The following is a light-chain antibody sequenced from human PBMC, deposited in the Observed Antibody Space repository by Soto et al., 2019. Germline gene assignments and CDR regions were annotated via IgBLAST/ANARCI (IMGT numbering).Light chain of an antibody. V-gene: IGKV3-11*01. CDR1: DSITRY. CDR2: DTS. J-gene: IGKJ4*01. CDR3: QQRGSWPLT. Sequence: EIVLTQSPATLSLSPGERATLSCRASDSITRYLAWYQQKPGQAPRLLIYDTSNRATGVPARFSGSGSGTDFTLTISNLEPEDFALYYCQQRGSWPLTFGGGTKVEIK.